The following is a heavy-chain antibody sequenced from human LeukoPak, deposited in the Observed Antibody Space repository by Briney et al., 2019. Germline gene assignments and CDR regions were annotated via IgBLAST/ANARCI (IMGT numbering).Heavy chain of an antibody. CDR2: IYTSGST. V-gene: IGHV4-4*07. CDR3: ARIVVVTGIRGGQGDYYYYMDV. CDR1: GGSISSYY. D-gene: IGHD2-21*02. Sequence: SETLSLTCTVSGGSISSYYWSWIRQPAGKGLEWIGRIYTSGSTNYNPSLPSRVNMSVDTSKNQLSLKLSSVTAADTAVYYWARIVVVTGIRGGQGDYYYYMDVWGKGATVTVSS. J-gene: IGHJ6*03.